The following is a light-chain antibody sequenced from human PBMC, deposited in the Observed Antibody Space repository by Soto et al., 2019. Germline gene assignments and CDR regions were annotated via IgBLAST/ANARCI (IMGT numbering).Light chain of an antibody. V-gene: IGKV3-20*01. Sequence: EIVLTQSPSTLSLSPGDRATLSCRASQSVSSYLAWYQQKPGQAPRLLIYDASNRATGIPDRFSGSGSGTDFTLTISRLEPEDFAVYYCQQYGSSGTFGQGTRLEIK. CDR2: DAS. J-gene: IGKJ5*01. CDR1: QSVSSY. CDR3: QQYGSSGT.